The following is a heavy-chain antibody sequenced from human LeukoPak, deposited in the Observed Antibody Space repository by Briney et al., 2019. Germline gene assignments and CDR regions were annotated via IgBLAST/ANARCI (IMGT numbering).Heavy chain of an antibody. CDR1: GFTFSNAW. J-gene: IGHJ4*02. CDR2: IKSKTDGGTT. Sequence: GGSLRLSCAASGFTFSNAWMSWVRQAPGKGLEWVGRIKSKTDGGTTDYAAPVKGRFTISRDDSKNTLYLQMNSLKTEDTAVYYCTTDQADLPGRIAIQLGDLDYFDYWGQGTLVTVSS. V-gene: IGHV3-15*01. D-gene: IGHD5-18*01. CDR3: TTDQADLPGRIAIQLGDLDYFDY.